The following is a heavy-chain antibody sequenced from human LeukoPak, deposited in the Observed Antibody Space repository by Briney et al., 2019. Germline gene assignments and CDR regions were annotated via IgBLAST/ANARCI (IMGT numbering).Heavy chain of an antibody. CDR2: IFYSGNT. J-gene: IGHJ4*02. CDR1: GVSISSYY. D-gene: IGHD1-26*01. CDR3: ARLAAISGSDYPDD. V-gene: IGHV4-59*08. Sequence: SETPSLTCTVSGVSISSYYWSWIRQPPGKGLEWIGYIFYSGNTIYNPSLRSRVTISADTSKNHFSLRLRSVTAADTAVYYCARLAAISGSDYPDDWGQGTLVTVSS.